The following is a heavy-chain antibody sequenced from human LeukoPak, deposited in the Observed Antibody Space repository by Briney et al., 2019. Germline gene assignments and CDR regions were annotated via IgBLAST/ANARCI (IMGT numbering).Heavy chain of an antibody. CDR3: ARDRGSRLWYFDL. CDR1: GYTFTGYY. J-gene: IGHJ2*01. V-gene: IGHV1-2*02. CDR2: INPNSGGT. Sequence: GASVKVSCKASGYTFTGYYMHWVRQAPGQGLEWMGWINPNSGGTNYAQKFQGRATMTRDTSISTAYMELSRLRSDDTAVYYCARDRGSRLWYFDLWGRGTLVTVSS. D-gene: IGHD2-15*01.